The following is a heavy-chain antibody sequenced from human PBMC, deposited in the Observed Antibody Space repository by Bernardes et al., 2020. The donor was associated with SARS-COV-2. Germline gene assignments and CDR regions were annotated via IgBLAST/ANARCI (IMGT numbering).Heavy chain of an antibody. CDR1: GYTFTSYG. V-gene: IGHV1-18*04. CDR3: ARVWYSSSWYGVDDSDYYYGMDG. J-gene: IGHJ6*02. Sequence: ASVKVSCKASGYTFTSYGISWVRQAPGQGLEWMGWISAYNGNTNYAQKLQGRVTMTTDTSTSTAYMELRSLRSDDTAVYYCARVWYSSSWYGVDDSDYYYGMDGWGQGNTVTGSS. D-gene: IGHD6-13*01. CDR2: ISAYNGNT.